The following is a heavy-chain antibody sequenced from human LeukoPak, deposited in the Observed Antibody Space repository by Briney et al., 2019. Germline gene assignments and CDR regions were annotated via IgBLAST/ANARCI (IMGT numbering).Heavy chain of an antibody. D-gene: IGHD3-22*01. J-gene: IGHJ4*02. Sequence: GGSLRLSCAASGFTFSNFWINWVRQAPGKGLEWVANIKQDGSEKYYVDSVKGRFTISRDNAKNSLYLQMNSLRAEDTAVYYCARDLSLGSNYYDSSGAPDYWGQGTLVTVSS. V-gene: IGHV3-7*01. CDR3: ARDLSLGSNYYDSSGAPDY. CDR2: IKQDGSEK. CDR1: GFTFSNFW.